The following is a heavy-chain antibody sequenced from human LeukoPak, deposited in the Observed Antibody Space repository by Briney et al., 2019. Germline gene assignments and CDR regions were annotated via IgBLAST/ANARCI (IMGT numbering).Heavy chain of an antibody. CDR1: GFTFSSYA. CDR3: ARDLVLSRSVGASEKVDY. Sequence: PGGSLRLSCAASGFTFSSYAMSWVRQAPGKGLECVSSISTSGGYIYYADSVKGRFTMSRDNAKNSLYLQMDSLRAEDTAVYYCARDLVLSRSVGASEKVDYWGQGTLVTVSS. V-gene: IGHV3-21*01. D-gene: IGHD1-26*01. CDR2: ISTSGGYI. J-gene: IGHJ4*02.